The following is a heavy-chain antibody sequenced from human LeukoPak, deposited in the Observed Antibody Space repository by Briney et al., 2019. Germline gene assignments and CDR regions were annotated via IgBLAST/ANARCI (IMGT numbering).Heavy chain of an antibody. Sequence: GGSLRLSCAASGFTFSSYGMHWVRQAPGKGLEWVAVIWYDGSNKYYADSVKGRFTISRDNSKNTLYLQMNSLRAEDTAVYYCAKEFDDDYGDHFDYWGQGTLVTVSS. CDR2: IWYDGSNK. CDR3: AKEFDDDYGDHFDY. J-gene: IGHJ4*02. CDR1: GFTFSSYG. D-gene: IGHD4-17*01. V-gene: IGHV3-33*06.